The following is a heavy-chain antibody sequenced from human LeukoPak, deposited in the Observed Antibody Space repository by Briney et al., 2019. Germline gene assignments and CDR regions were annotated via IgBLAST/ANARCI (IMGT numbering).Heavy chain of an antibody. J-gene: IGHJ4*02. V-gene: IGHV1-2*02. CDR2: INPNSGGT. CDR1: GYTFTGYY. Sequence: ASVKVSCKASGYTFTGYYMHWVRQAPGQGLEWMGWINPNSGGTNYAQKFQGRVTITADKSTSTAYMELSSLRSEDTAVYYCARERDYDSSGLFDYWGQGTLVTVSS. CDR3: ARERDYDSSGLFDY. D-gene: IGHD3-22*01.